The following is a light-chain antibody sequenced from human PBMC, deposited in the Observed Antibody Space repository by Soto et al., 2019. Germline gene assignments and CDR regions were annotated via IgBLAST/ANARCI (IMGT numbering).Light chain of an antibody. V-gene: IGKV1-5*03. CDR2: RAS. J-gene: IGKJ1*01. Sequence: EIQRTQNTSSLSGSVGDRFTITCEASQDISNYLNWYQQKPGKAPNLLIYRASSLEIGVPSRFSGSGSGTEFTLTINNLQPDDYATYYCQQYNSDSRTFGQGSKVAIK. CDR3: QQYNSDSRT. CDR1: QDISNY.